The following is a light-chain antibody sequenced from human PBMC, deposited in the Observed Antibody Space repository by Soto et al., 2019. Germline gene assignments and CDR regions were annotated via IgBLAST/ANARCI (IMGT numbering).Light chain of an antibody. CDR3: QQYSCFSLT. CDR2: QGS. Sequence: DIQMTQSPSTLSASVGDRVTITCRASQSIGGWLAWYQQKPGKAPRLLMYQGSTLQSGVPSRFSGSGSATHFTLTISSLQPDDFATYYCQQYSCFSLTFGQGTKVEVK. J-gene: IGKJ1*01. V-gene: IGKV1-5*01. CDR1: QSIGGW.